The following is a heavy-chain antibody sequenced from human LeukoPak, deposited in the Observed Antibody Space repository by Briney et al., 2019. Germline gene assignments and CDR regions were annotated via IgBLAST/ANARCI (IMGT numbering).Heavy chain of an antibody. D-gene: IGHD3-10*01. CDR2: VSAYNGHT. CDR3: ARNLWFGESSDAFDM. CDR1: GYTFNSYG. V-gene: IGHV1-18*01. Sequence: ASVKVSCKASGYTFNSYGISWVRQAPGQGLEWMGWVSAYNGHTNYAQKFQGRVTMTTDTSTSTAFMELRSLRSDDTAVYYCARNLWFGESSDAFDMWGQGTMVTVSS. J-gene: IGHJ3*02.